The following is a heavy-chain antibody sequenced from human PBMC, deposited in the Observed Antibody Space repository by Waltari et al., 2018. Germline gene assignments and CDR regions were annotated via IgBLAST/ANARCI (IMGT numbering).Heavy chain of an antibody. CDR3: VRLEDCTGPGGNCYSADSFAMDV. CDR1: GGSLSSFY. V-gene: IGHV4-34*02. J-gene: IGHJ6*02. Sequence: QVQLQQWGAGVLQPSETLSLTCAVYGGSLSSFYWGWIRQPPGKGLEWIGEINHAGYTNYNPSLRGRVSLLVDTSKSQFSLKVNTVTAADTAVYYCVRLEDCTGPGGNCYSADSFAMDVWGQGTTVTVSS. D-gene: IGHD2-8*02. CDR2: INHAGYT.